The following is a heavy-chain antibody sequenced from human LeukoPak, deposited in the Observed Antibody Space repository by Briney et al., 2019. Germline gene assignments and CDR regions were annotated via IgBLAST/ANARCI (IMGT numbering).Heavy chain of an antibody. J-gene: IGHJ6*03. CDR1: GFTFGDYA. CDR3: TRGDGSTGSHYYYYYMDV. Sequence: GVLRLSCTASGFTFGDYAMSWFRQAPGKGLEWVGFIRSKAYGGTTEYAASVKGRFTISRDDSKSIAYLQMNSLKTEDTAVYYCTRGDGSTGSHYYYYYMDVWGKGNTVTVSS. CDR2: IRSKAYGGTT. D-gene: IGHD2-21*01. V-gene: IGHV3-49*03.